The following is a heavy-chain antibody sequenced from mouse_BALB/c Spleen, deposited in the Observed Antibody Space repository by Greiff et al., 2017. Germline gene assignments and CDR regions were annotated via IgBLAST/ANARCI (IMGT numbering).Heavy chain of an antibody. CDR1: GFSLSRYS. V-gene: IGHV2-6-4*01. Sequence: VKLVESGPGLVAPSQSLSITCTVSGFSLSRYSVHWVRQPPGKGLEWLGMIWGGGSTDYNSALKSRLSISKDNSKSQVFLKMNSLQTDDTAMYYCARPYYGSSSWFAYWGQGTLVTVSA. J-gene: IGHJ3*01. D-gene: IGHD1-1*01. CDR2: IWGGGST. CDR3: ARPYYGSSSWFAY.